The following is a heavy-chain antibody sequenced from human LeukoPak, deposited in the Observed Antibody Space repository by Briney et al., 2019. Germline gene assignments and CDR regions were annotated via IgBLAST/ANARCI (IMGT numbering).Heavy chain of an antibody. CDR2: MCPVDSDT. CDR3: ARTNYYETSGWASGLSPFDM. V-gene: IGHV5-51*01. J-gene: IGHJ3*02. CDR1: GNNFATHW. D-gene: IGHD3-22*01. Sequence: GESLKISCKGSGNNFATHWIAWVRQTPGKGLEWIGVMCPVDSDTRYSPTFQGQVTISVDKSTSTAYLQWSSLKASDTAIYYCARTNYYETSGWASGLSPFDMWGRGTMVTVSS.